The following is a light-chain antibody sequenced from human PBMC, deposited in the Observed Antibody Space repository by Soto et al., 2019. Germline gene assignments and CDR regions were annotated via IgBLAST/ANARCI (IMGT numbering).Light chain of an antibody. CDR1: RSDIGASIY. CDR2: DVN. V-gene: IGLV2-14*01. Sequence: QSALTQPASVSGSPGQSITISCTGTRSDIGASIYVSWFQQYPGEAPKCMIYDVNNRPSGVSNRFSCSKSGSTASLTISGLQAEDEAVYYCTSYTTSNTLALGGGTKLTVL. J-gene: IGLJ2*01. CDR3: TSYTTSNTLA.